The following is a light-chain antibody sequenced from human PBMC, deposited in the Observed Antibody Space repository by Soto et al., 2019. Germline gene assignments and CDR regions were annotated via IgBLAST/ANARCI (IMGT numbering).Light chain of an antibody. V-gene: IGKV1-5*01. CDR2: AAS. CDR1: QTISSW. J-gene: IGKJ1*01. Sequence: DIQMTQSPSTLSGSVGDRVTITCRASQTISSWLAWYQRKPGKAPKLLIYAASNLDTGVPSRFSGSGSGTELTFTISSLQPEDIATYYCQHYNNLLGTFGQGTKVDIK. CDR3: QHYNNLLGT.